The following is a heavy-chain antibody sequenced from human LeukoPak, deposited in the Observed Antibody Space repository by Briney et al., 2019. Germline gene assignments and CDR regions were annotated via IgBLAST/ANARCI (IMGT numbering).Heavy chain of an antibody. CDR2: IYYAEST. CDR3: ARTDASSPFDP. V-gene: IGHV4-30-4*08. CDR1: GGSISSGDYY. D-gene: IGHD6-13*01. J-gene: IGHJ5*02. Sequence: SQTLSLTCTVSGGSISSGDYYWSWIRQSPGKGLEWIGYIYYAESTKYNASLKSRLTKSLDTSKNQFSLEVYSMTAADTAVYYCARTDASSPFDPWGQGTLVTVPS.